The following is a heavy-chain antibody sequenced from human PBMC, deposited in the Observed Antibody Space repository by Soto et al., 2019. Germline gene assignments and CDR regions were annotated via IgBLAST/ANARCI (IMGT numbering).Heavy chain of an antibody. J-gene: IGHJ4*02. CDR1: GGSITNTSYY. CDR3: ASDRLTKYGEGHLYYFDY. D-gene: IGHD3-3*01. V-gene: IGHV4-39*01. CDR2: IYYSGTT. Sequence: QLQLQESGPGLVKPSETLSLTCTVSGGSITNTSYYWGWIRQPPGKGLEWMGSIYYSGTTYNNPSLNSGVNMSIDTSKNQFSLKLSSVNAADTAVYYCASDRLTKYGEGHLYYFDYWGQGALVTVSS.